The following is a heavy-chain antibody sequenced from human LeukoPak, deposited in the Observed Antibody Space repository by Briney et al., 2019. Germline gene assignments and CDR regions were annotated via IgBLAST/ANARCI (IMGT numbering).Heavy chain of an antibody. CDR1: GFTFDDYG. Sequence: GGSLRLSCAASGFTFDDYGMSWVRQAPGKGLEWVSGINWNGGSTGYADSVKGRFTISRDNAKNSLYLQMNSLRAEDTALYYCARRGWTTVVWKRYYYMDVWGKGTTVTVSS. J-gene: IGHJ6*03. D-gene: IGHD4-23*01. CDR3: ARRGWTTVVWKRYYYMDV. V-gene: IGHV3-20*04. CDR2: INWNGGST.